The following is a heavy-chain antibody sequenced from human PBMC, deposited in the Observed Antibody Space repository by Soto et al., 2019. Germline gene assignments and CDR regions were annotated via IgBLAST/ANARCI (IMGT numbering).Heavy chain of an antibody. Sequence: QVQLVQSGAEVKKPGSSVKVSCKASGGTFSSYAISWVRQAPGQGLEWMGGIIPIFGTANYAQKFQGRVTITEDESTSPAYMELSSLRSEDTAVYYCARLPTNGQLTYYYYGMDVWGQGTTVTVSS. CDR3: ARLPTNGQLTYYYYGMDV. J-gene: IGHJ6*02. V-gene: IGHV1-69*01. CDR2: IIPIFGTA. D-gene: IGHD2-8*01. CDR1: GGTFSSYA.